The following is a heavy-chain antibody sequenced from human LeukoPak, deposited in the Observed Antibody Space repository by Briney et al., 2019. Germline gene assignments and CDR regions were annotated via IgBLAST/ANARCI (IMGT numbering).Heavy chain of an antibody. D-gene: IGHD1-1*01. CDR2: IKQDGSEK. Sequence: GGSLRLSCAASGFTFSSYWMSWVRQAPGKGLEWVANIKQDGSEKYYVDSVKGRFTISGDDAKNSLYLQMNSLRAEDTAVYYCASATSWNKFDYWGQGTLVTVSS. J-gene: IGHJ4*02. CDR1: GFTFSSYW. V-gene: IGHV3-7*01. CDR3: ASATSWNKFDY.